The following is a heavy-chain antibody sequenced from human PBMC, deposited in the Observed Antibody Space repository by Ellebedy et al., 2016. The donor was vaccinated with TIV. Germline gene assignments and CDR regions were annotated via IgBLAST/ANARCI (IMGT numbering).Heavy chain of an antibody. CDR2: ISGGGGST. Sequence: GESLKISCAASGFTFSSYAMSWVRQAPGKGLEWVSTISGGGGSTYYADSVKGRFTITRLNSKNTLYLQMNSLRAEDTAVYYCGKDRNGDYVVYFDYWGQGTLVTVSS. CDR1: GFTFSSYA. V-gene: IGHV3-23*01. D-gene: IGHD4-17*01. J-gene: IGHJ4*02. CDR3: GKDRNGDYVVYFDY.